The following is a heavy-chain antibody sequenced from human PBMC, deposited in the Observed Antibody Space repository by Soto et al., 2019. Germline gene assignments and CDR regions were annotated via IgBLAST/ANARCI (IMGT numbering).Heavy chain of an antibody. D-gene: IGHD3-3*01. V-gene: IGHV3-7*03. CDR3: ASRPSVIKYYGVFDY. Sequence: EVQLVESGGGLVQPGGSLRLSCAASGITFSRHWMTWVRQTPGKGLEWVANINEDGSEKFYVDSVKGRFTISRDNAKNSLFLQMNDLRAEATAVYHCASRPSVIKYYGVFDYWGQGAMVTVSS. J-gene: IGHJ4*02. CDR1: GITFSRHW. CDR2: INEDGSEK.